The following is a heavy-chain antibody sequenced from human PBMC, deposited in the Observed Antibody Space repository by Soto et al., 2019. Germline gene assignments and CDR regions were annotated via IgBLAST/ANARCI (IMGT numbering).Heavy chain of an antibody. CDR3: AKADGEQWLIPHLNN. CDR1: GFNFKKFA. Sequence: EVQLLESGGGVVQPGGSLRLSCEASGFNFKKFAMGWVRQAPGEGLEWVSGISCCGGSTFYADSVKGRFSLARDDSKNTLSLQLNSLRVEDTAHYYCAKADGEQWLIPHLNNRGQGTLVTVS. V-gene: IGHV3-23*01. J-gene: IGHJ4*02. CDR2: ISCCGGST. D-gene: IGHD6-19*01.